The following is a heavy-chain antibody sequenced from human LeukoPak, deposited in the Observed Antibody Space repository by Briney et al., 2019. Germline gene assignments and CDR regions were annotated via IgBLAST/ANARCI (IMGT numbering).Heavy chain of an antibody. J-gene: IGHJ6*04. CDR1: GFTFSSYE. Sequence: GGSLRLSCAASGFTFSSYEMNWVRQAPGKGLEWVSCISSSGSTIYYADSVKGRFTISRDNAKNSLYLQMNSLRAEDTAVYYCARLGYCSSTSCYAYYGMDVWGKGTTVTVSS. D-gene: IGHD2-2*01. V-gene: IGHV3-48*03. CDR2: ISSSGSTI. CDR3: ARLGYCSSTSCYAYYGMDV.